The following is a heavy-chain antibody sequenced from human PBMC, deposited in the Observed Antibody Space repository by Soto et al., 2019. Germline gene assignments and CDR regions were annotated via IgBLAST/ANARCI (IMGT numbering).Heavy chain of an antibody. CDR2: IYPGDSDT. CDR1: GYSFTSYW. V-gene: IGHV5-51*01. Sequence: GESLKISCKGSGYSFTSYWIGWVRQMPGKGLEWMGIIYPGDSDTRYRPSFQGQVTISADKSISTAYLQWSSLKASDPAMFYSARLKERNWFDPWGPGTLVTVSS. CDR3: ARLKERNWFDP. J-gene: IGHJ5*02.